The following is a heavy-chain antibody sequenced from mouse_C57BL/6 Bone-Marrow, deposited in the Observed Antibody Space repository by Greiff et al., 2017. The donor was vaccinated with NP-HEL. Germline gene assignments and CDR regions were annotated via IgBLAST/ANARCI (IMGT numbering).Heavy chain of an antibody. D-gene: IGHD2-1*01. J-gene: IGHJ3*01. CDR2: INPGRGGT. CDR1: GYAFTNYL. Sequence: VQLQQSGAELVRPGTSVKVSCKASGYAFTNYLIEWVRQRPGQGLEWIGVINPGRGGTNYNEKFKGKATLTAEKSSSTAYMQLSSLTSADSAVYFCACCNYLAWFAYWGQGTLVTVSA. CDR3: ACCNYLAWFAY. V-gene: IGHV1-54*01.